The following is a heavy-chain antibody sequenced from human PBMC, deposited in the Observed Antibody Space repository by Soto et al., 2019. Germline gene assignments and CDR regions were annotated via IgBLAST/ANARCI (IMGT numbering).Heavy chain of an antibody. J-gene: IGHJ4*02. CDR2: ISGSGDST. V-gene: IGHV3-23*01. CDR1: GFTFSSYA. D-gene: IGHD6-19*01. Sequence: EVQLLESGGGLVQPGGSLRLSCAASGFTFSSYAMSWVRQAPGKGLEWVSVISGSGDSTYYADSVKGRFTISGDNSKNTLYLQMNSLRAEDTAVYYCARRSSGGYIDYWGQGDLVTVSS. CDR3: ARRSSGGYIDY.